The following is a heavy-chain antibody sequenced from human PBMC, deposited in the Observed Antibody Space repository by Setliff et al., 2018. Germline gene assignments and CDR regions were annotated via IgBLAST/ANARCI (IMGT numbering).Heavy chain of an antibody. V-gene: IGHV1-18*01. Sequence: GASVKVSCKASGYTFTSYGISWVRQAPGQGLEWMGWISAYNGNTNYAQKLQGRVTMTTDTSTSTAYMELRSLRSDDTAVYYCARSRGAAGFVNWFDPWGQGTLVTVSS. J-gene: IGHJ5*02. CDR3: ARSRGAAGFVNWFDP. D-gene: IGHD6-13*01. CDR2: ISAYNGNT. CDR1: GYTFTSYG.